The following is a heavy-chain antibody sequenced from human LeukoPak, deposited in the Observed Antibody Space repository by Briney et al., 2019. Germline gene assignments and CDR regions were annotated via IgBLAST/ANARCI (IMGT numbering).Heavy chain of an antibody. Sequence: GGSLRLSCAASGFTFSSYAMSWVRQAPGKGLEWVSAISGSGGSTYYADSVKGRFTISRDNSKNTLYLQMNSLRAEDTAVYYCAKEGEADQLLFFNAFDIWGQGTMVTVSS. CDR1: GFTFSSYA. V-gene: IGHV3-23*01. D-gene: IGHD2-2*01. CDR2: ISGSGGST. CDR3: AKEGEADQLLFFNAFDI. J-gene: IGHJ3*02.